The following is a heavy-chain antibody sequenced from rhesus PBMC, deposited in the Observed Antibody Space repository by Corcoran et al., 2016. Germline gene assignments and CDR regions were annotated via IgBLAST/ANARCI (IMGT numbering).Heavy chain of an antibody. Sequence: QLQLQESGPGLVKPSETLSLTCAASGGSISSSYWSWIRQAPGKGLEWIGYIYGSGSSTNYNPSLKSRVTLSVDTSKSQLSLKLSSVTAADTAVYYCAREAYGSSFFDYWGQGVLVTVSS. V-gene: IGHV4-169*02. J-gene: IGHJ4*01. D-gene: IGHD4-29*01. CDR3: AREAYGSSFFDY. CDR1: GGSISSSY. CDR2: IYGSGSST.